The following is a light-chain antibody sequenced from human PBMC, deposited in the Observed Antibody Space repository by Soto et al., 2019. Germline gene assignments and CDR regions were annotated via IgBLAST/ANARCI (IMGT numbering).Light chain of an antibody. J-gene: IGKJ1*01. Sequence: DIQMTQSPSVMSASVGDTVTITCRASQDIRDRLDWLQQKPGEAPKRLVYTASSLQSGVPSRFSGSGFGTEFTKAISSQQPEDFVTYYCLRHITYPWTIGQGIMMDIK. CDR1: QDIRDR. CDR3: LRHITYPWT. V-gene: IGKV1-17*03. CDR2: TAS.